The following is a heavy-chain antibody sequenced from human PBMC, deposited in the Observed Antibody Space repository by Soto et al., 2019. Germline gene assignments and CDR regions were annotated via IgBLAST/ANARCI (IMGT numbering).Heavy chain of an antibody. V-gene: IGHV3-30*03. J-gene: IGHJ6*02. Sequence: PGGSLRLSCAASGFTFSGYGMHWVRQAPGKGLEWVTVISYDGSNKYYADSVKGRFTISRDNAKNTLYLQMNSLRGEDTALAYCVPNGGSSLPGLGFWCQGTTVTVSS. CDR2: ISYDGSNK. CDR1: GFTFSGYG. D-gene: IGHD2-15*01. CDR3: VPNGGSSLPGLGF.